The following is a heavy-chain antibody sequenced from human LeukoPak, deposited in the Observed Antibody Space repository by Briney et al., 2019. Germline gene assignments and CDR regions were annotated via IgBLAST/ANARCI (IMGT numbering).Heavy chain of an antibody. CDR2: IYTSGST. CDR1: GGSISSYY. D-gene: IGHD4-23*01. J-gene: IGHJ4*02. CDR3: VSDQPDYGGQFDY. Sequence: MTSETLSLTCTVSGGSISSYYWSWIRQPAGKELEWIGRIYTSGSTNYNPSLKSRVTMSVDTSKNQSSLKLSSVTAADTAVYYCVSDQPDYGGQFDYWGQGTLVTVSS. V-gene: IGHV4-4*07.